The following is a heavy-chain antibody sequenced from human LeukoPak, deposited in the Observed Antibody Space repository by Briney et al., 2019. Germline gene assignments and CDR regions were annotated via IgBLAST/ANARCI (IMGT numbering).Heavy chain of an antibody. CDR3: ARAIAAAGTSSWFDP. Sequence: ASVKVSCKASGYTFTSYAMHWVRQAPGQRLEWMGWINAGNGNTKYSQKFQGRVTTTRDTSASTAYMELSSLRSEDTAVYYCARAIAAAGTSSWFDPWGQGTLATVSS. V-gene: IGHV1-3*01. CDR1: GYTFTSYA. J-gene: IGHJ5*02. CDR2: INAGNGNT. D-gene: IGHD6-13*01.